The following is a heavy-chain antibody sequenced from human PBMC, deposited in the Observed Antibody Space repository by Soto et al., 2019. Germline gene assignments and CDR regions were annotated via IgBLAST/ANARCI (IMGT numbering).Heavy chain of an antibody. CDR1: GYTFTGYY. D-gene: IGHD3-3*01. V-gene: IGHV1-2*04. CDR3: AREVIYDFWSGEHYGMDV. J-gene: IGHJ6*02. Sequence: ASVKVSCKASGYTFTGYYMHWVRQAPGQGLEWMGWINPNSGGTNYAQKFQGWVTMTRDTSISTAYMELSRLRSDDTAVYHCAREVIYDFWSGEHYGMDVWGQGTTVTVSS. CDR2: INPNSGGT.